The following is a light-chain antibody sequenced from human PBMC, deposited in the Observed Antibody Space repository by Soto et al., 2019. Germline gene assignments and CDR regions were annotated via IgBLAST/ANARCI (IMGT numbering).Light chain of an antibody. CDR2: DVS. CDR3: QQSSDWPLT. CDR1: QSVSSY. J-gene: IGKJ4*01. V-gene: IGKV3-11*01. Sequence: EIVLTQSPATLSLSPGERATLSCRASQSVSSYLAWYQQRPGQAPRLLIYDVSNGATGIPARFSGSGSGTDFTLTSSSPEPEDFVVYQCQQSSDWPLTFGGGTKVEIK.